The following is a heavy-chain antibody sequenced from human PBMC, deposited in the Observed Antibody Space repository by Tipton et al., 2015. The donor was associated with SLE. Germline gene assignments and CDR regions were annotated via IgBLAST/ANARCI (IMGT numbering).Heavy chain of an antibody. Sequence: TLSLTCAVYGGSFSGYYWSWIRQPAGKGLEWIGYIYYSGSTYYNPSLKSRVTISVDTSKNQFSLKLSSVTAAGTAVYYCALEEKEEGFDPWGQGTLVTVSS. CDR2: IYYSGST. CDR1: GGSFSGYY. D-gene: IGHD5-24*01. CDR3: ALEEKEEGFDP. V-gene: IGHV4-59*06. J-gene: IGHJ5*02.